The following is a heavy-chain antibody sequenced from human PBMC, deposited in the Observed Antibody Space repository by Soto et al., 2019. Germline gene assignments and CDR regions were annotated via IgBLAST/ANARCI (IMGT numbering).Heavy chain of an antibody. CDR2: ISSSSSYI. CDR1: GFTFSSYS. J-gene: IGHJ4*02. D-gene: IGHD6-13*01. CDR3: ARDDRSSSSSDY. V-gene: IGHV3-21*01. Sequence: GWSLRLSCAASGFTFSSYSMNWVRQAPGKGLEWVSSISSSSSYIYYADSVKGRFTISRDNAKNSLYLQMNSLRAEDTAVYYCARDDRSSSSSDYRGQGTLVTVSS.